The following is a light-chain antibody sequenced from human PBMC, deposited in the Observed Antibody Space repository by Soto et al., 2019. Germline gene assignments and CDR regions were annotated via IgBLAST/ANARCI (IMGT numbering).Light chain of an antibody. Sequence: EIVMTQSPATLSVSPGERATLSCGASQSISSNLAWYQQKPGLAPRLLMFRTSSRATGFPARFSGSGSGTEFTLTISSLQSEDFAVYYCQQLNSYPITFGQGTRLEIK. CDR3: QQLNSYPIT. CDR1: QSISSN. CDR2: RTS. J-gene: IGKJ5*01. V-gene: IGKV3-15*01.